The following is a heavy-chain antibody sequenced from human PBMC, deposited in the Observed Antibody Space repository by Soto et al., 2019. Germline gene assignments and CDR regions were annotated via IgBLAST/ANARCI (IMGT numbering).Heavy chain of an antibody. CDR3: AGFFGESDYYYYGMDV. V-gene: IGHV1-18*01. CDR2: ISAYNGNT. Sequence: ASVKVSCKASGYTFTSYGISWVRQAPGQGLEWMGWISAYNGNTNYAQKLQGRVTMTTDTSTSTAYMELRSLRSDDTAVYYCAGFFGESDYYYYGMDVWGQGTTVTVSS. D-gene: IGHD3-10*01. CDR1: GYTFTSYG. J-gene: IGHJ6*02.